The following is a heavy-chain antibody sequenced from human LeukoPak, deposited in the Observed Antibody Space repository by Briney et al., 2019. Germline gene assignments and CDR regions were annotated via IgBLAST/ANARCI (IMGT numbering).Heavy chain of an antibody. CDR1: AGTFTSSA. CDR2: IIPIFGTA. CDR3: ARNNKGSSDSFDI. D-gene: IGHD2-2*01. V-gene: IGHV1-69*13. Sequence: SATLSCKASAGTFTSSAISRVRQAPGQGLEWMGGIIPIFGTANYAQTFQVRVTITADESTSTAYMELSILRPEDTVVHDCARNNKGSSDSFDIWGQGTMVTVSS. J-gene: IGHJ3*02.